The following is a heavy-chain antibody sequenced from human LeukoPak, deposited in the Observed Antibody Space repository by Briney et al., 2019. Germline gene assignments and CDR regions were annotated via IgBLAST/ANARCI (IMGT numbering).Heavy chain of an antibody. CDR2: MNGSGGKK. CDR1: GFTFSNYA. Sequence: GGSLRLSCVGSGFTFSNYAMSWVRQAPGKGLEWVSAMNGSGGKKYYADSVKGRFTISRDNAKNSLYLQMNSLRAEDTALYHCARARRYSYGYGYYYMDVWGKGTTVTISS. V-gene: IGHV3-23*01. J-gene: IGHJ6*03. D-gene: IGHD5-18*01. CDR3: ARARRYSYGYGYYYMDV.